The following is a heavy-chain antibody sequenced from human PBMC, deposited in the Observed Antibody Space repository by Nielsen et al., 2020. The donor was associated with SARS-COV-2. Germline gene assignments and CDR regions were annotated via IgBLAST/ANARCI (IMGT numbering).Heavy chain of an antibody. J-gene: IGHJ3*02. CDR2: INSDGSST. CDR3: ARAPGGYFDWPRDAFDI. CDR1: GFTFSSYW. D-gene: IGHD3-9*01. Sequence: GGSLRLSCAASGFTFSSYWMHWVRQAPGKGLVWVSRINSDGSSTSYADSVKGRFTISRDNAKNTLYLQMNSLRAEDTAVYYCARAPGGYFDWPRDAFDIWGQGTMVTVSS. V-gene: IGHV3-74*01.